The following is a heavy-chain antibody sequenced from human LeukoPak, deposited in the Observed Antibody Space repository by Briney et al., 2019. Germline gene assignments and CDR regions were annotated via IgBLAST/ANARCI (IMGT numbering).Heavy chain of an antibody. CDR1: GGSFSGYY. V-gene: IGHV4-34*01. D-gene: IGHD5-18*01. CDR2: INHSGST. Sequence: SETLSLTCAVYGGSFSGYYWSWIRQPPGKGLECIGEINHSGSTNYNPSLKSRVTISVDTSKNQFSLKLSSVTAADTAVYYCARPTWIRRTYFDYWGQGTLVTVSS. CDR3: ARPTWIRRTYFDY. J-gene: IGHJ4*02.